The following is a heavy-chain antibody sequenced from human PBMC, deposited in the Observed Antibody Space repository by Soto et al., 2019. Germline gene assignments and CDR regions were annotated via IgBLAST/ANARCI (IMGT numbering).Heavy chain of an antibody. Sequence: GGSLRLSCVASGFSFSIYGMYWVRQAPGKGLEWVAAISYDGSNKYYVDSVKGRFLISRDNAKRSLYLQMNSLRVEDTAVYYCARWLEVLTTSDSWGQGTLVTVSS. CDR1: GFSFSIYG. D-gene: IGHD3-22*01. CDR2: ISYDGSNK. CDR3: ARWLEVLTTSDS. J-gene: IGHJ4*02. V-gene: IGHV3-30*03.